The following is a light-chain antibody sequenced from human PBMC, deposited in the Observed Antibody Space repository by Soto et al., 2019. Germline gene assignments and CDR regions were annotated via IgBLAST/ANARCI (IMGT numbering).Light chain of an antibody. CDR3: QSYDSSLSGVV. V-gene: IGLV1-40*01. J-gene: IGLJ2*01. CDR2: GNS. Sequence: QSVLTQPPXXXGXXXXXXXISCTGSSSNIGAGYDVHWYQQLPGTAPKLLIYGNSNRPSGVPDRFSGSKSGTSASLAITGLQAEDEADYYCQSYDSSLSGVVFGGGTKLTVL. CDR1: SSNIGAGYD.